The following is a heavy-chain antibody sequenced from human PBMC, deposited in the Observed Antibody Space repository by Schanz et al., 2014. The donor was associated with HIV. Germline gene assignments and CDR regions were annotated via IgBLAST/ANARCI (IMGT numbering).Heavy chain of an antibody. CDR2: INHDGSVK. CDR1: GFTFSDYW. Sequence: EVQLVESGGGLVQPGGSLRLSCAASGFTFSDYWMSWVRQAPGKGLEWVDNINHDGSVKGYLASVKGRVTISRDNSRNTLYLQMNSLRAEDTAVYYCAKVTPLRCLDYWGQGTLVTVSS. V-gene: IGHV3-7*03. CDR3: AKVTPLRCLDY. D-gene: IGHD4-17*01. J-gene: IGHJ4*02.